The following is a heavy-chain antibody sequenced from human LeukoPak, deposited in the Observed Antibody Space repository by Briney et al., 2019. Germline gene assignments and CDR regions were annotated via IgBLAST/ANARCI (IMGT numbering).Heavy chain of an antibody. Sequence: GGSLILSCAASVLTFSKSWMSWVRQAPGQGLEWVAAIKEDGSEKDYVDSVKGRFTISRDNAKNSLYLQMNSLRAEDTAVYYCATYTNWVAGDVWGQGTSVSVSS. CDR2: IKEDGSEK. J-gene: IGHJ6*02. V-gene: IGHV3-7*01. CDR1: VLTFSKSW. CDR3: ATYTNWVAGDV. D-gene: IGHD1-1*01.